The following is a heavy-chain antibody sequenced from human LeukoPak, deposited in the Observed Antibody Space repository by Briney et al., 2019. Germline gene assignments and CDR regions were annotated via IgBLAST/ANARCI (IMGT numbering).Heavy chain of an antibody. CDR3: ARDSGSSSSPFDY. J-gene: IGHJ4*02. CDR1: GFTFSSYS. D-gene: IGHD6-6*01. Sequence: GGSLRLSCAASGFTFSSYSMNWVRQAPGKGLEWVSSISSSSSYIYYADSVKGGFTISRDNAKNSLYLQMNSLRAEDTAVYYCARDSGSSSSPFDYWGQGTLVTVSS. CDR2: ISSSSSYI. V-gene: IGHV3-21*01.